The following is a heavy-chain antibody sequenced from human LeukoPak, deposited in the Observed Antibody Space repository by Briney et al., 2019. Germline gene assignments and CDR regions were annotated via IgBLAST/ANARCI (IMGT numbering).Heavy chain of an antibody. V-gene: IGHV3-74*01. J-gene: IGHJ3*02. CDR3: ARELREHGVFDI. CDR2: INSDGSST. D-gene: IGHD1-26*01. CDR1: GFTFSSYW. Sequence: GGSLRLSCAASGFTFSSYWMHWVRQAPGKGLVWVSRINSDGSSTSYADSVKGRFGISRDNSKNTVYLQMNSLRAEDTAVYYCARELREHGVFDIWGQGTMVTVSS.